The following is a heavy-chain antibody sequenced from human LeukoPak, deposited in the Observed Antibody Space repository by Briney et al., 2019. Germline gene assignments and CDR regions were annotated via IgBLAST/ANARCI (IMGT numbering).Heavy chain of an antibody. CDR1: GGTFSSYA. CDR3: ARARPRYCSSTSCRTTTLLDFDY. D-gene: IGHD2-2*01. Sequence: ASVKVSCKVSGGTFSSYAISWVRQAPGQGLEWMGWISAYNGNTNYAQKLQGRVTMTTDTSTGTAYMELRSLRSDDTAVYYCARARPRYCSSTSCRTTTLLDFDYWGQGTLVTVSS. V-gene: IGHV1-18*01. J-gene: IGHJ4*02. CDR2: ISAYNGNT.